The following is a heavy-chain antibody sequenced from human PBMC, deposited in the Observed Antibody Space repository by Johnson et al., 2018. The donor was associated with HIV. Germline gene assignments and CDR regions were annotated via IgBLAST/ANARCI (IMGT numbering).Heavy chain of an antibody. Sequence: VQLVESGGGLVQPGGSLKLSCAASGFTFSGSAMHWVRQASGKGLEWVGRIRSKANSYATAYSASVNGMFTISIDDSKNTAYLQMNSLKTEDTAVYYCTSYFSYSSSWYSGVDAFDIWGQGTMVTVSS. CDR3: TSYFSYSSSWYSGVDAFDI. D-gene: IGHD6-13*01. CDR2: IRSKANSYAT. J-gene: IGHJ3*02. V-gene: IGHV3-73*01. CDR1: GFTFSGSA.